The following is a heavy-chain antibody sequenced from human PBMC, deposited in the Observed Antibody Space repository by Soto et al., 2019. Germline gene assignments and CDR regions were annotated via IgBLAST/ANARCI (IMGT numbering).Heavy chain of an antibody. CDR1: GDSVNSYY. Sequence: PSETLSLTCTVTGDSVNSYYWSWMRQPPGKGLECMGYVYYSGSTYYNPSLKSRVTISVDTSKNQFSLKLSSVTAADTAVYYCARLLEYYGMDVWGQGTTVTVSS. D-gene: IGHD2-15*01. CDR2: VYYSGST. CDR3: ARLLEYYGMDV. J-gene: IGHJ6*02. V-gene: IGHV4-59*04.